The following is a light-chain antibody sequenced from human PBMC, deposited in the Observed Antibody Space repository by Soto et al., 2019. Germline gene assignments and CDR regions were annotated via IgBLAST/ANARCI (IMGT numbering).Light chain of an antibody. Sequence: EIVMTQSPATLSVSPGERVTLSCRASQTVTSNLAWYQQRPGQAPSLLIYGASTRATGVPARFSGRGSGTEFTLTISSLQSEDFAVYYCQQYNNWPRTFGQGTKVEIK. J-gene: IGKJ1*01. CDR3: QQYNNWPRT. CDR2: GAS. CDR1: QTVTSN. V-gene: IGKV3-15*01.